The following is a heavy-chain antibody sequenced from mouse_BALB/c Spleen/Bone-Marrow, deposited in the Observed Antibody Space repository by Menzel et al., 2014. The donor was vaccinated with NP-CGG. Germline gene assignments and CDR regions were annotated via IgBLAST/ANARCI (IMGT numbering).Heavy chain of an antibody. CDR2: ISNGGGST. J-gene: IGHJ3*01. Sequence: EVMLVESGGGLVQPGGSLKLSCAASGFTFTSYTMSWVRQTPEKRLERVAYISNGGGSTYYPDTVKGRFTISRDNAKDTLYLQMSSLKSEDTAIYYCTREDYGAYWGQGTLVTVSA. CDR3: TREDYGAY. V-gene: IGHV5-12-2*01. CDR1: GFTFTSYT. D-gene: IGHD2-4*01.